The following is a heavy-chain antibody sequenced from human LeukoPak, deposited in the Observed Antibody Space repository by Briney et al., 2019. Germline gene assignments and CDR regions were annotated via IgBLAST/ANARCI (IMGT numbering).Heavy chain of an antibody. V-gene: IGHV4-34*01. D-gene: IGHD1-26*01. CDR3: ARAMGATMVH. CDR1: GGSFSGYY. J-gene: IGHJ4*02. CDR2: INHSGST. Sequence: SETLSLTCAVYGGSFSGYYWSWIRPPPGKGLEWIGEINHSGSTNYNPSLKSRVTISVDTSKNQFSLKLSSVTAADTAVYYCARAMGATMVHWGQGTLVTVSS.